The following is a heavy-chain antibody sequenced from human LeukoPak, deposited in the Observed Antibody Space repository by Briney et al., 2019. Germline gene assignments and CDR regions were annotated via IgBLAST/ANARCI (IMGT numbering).Heavy chain of an antibody. Sequence: GGSLRLSCAASGFTFSSYWMSWVRQAPGKGLEWVANINQDGSEKYYVDSVKGRFTISREHAKDSLYLQMNSLRAEDTAVYYCARISQSSARFDSWGQGTLVTVSS. CDR2: INQDGSEK. D-gene: IGHD6-19*01. J-gene: IGHJ4*02. CDR1: GFTFSSYW. V-gene: IGHV3-7*01. CDR3: ARISQSSARFDS.